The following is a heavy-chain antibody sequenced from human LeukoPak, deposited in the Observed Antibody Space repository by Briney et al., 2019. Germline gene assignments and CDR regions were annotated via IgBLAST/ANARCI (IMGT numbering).Heavy chain of an antibody. CDR1: GGSIGGSAYY. Sequence: SETLSLTCTVSGGSIGGSAYYWAWIRQPPGKGLEWMGSISHSGSTNYNPSLKSRVTISVDKSKNQFSLKLSSVTAADTAVYYCARVRRVGAEGGTFDIWSQGTMVTVSS. D-gene: IGHD1-26*01. CDR2: ISHSGST. V-gene: IGHV4-39*07. CDR3: ARVRRVGAEGGTFDI. J-gene: IGHJ3*02.